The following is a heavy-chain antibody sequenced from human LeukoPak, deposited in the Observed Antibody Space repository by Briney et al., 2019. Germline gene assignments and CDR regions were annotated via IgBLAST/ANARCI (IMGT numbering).Heavy chain of an antibody. Sequence: ASVKVSCKASGYTFTSYGISWVRQAPGQGLEWMGWISAYNGNTNYAQKLQGRVTMTKDTSTSTAYMELRSLRSDDTAVYYCARDGYYYDSSGYYPFWYWGQGTLVTVSS. J-gene: IGHJ4*02. CDR1: GYTFTSYG. CDR2: ISAYNGNT. V-gene: IGHV1-18*01. D-gene: IGHD3-22*01. CDR3: ARDGYYYDSSGYYPFWY.